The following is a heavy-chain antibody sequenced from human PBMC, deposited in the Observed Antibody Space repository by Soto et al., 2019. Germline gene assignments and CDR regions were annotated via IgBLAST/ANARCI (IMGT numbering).Heavy chain of an antibody. J-gene: IGHJ4*02. V-gene: IGHV3-30*18. D-gene: IGHD3-3*01. CDR1: RFTFSRYG. CDR2: ISYDGNNT. CDR3: AKDSNYDFWSGYPEGYLDS. Sequence: GGSLRLSCAASRFTFSRYGMHWVRQAPGKGLEWVAIISYDGNNTYYTDSVKGRFTISRDNFKNTLYLQMNSLRTEDTAVYYCAKDSNYDFWSGYPEGYLDSWGQGTLVTVSS.